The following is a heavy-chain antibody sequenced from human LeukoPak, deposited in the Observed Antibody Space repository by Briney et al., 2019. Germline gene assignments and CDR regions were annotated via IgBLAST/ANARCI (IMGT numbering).Heavy chain of an antibody. CDR1: GGTFSSYA. D-gene: IGHD6-13*01. CDR2: IIPIFGTA. J-gene: IGHJ4*02. CDR3: ARSIRSGSGSWYVSDY. Sequence: SVKVSCKASGGTFSSYAISWVRQAPGQGLEWMGGIIPIFGTANYAQKFQGRVTITADKSTSTAYMELSSLRSEDTAVYYCARSIRSGSGSWYVSDYWGQGTLVTVSS. V-gene: IGHV1-69*06.